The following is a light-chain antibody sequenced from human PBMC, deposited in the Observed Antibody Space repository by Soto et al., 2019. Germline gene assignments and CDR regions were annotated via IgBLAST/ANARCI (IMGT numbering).Light chain of an antibody. CDR3: MQITQLPPT. Sequence: QAPLSLSDTNRAAASIACEYNQTLLHSNGFNYLNWYLHKPGQPPQLLISLGSNRASGVPDRLSGSGSGTDFTLEISRVETDDFGIYYCMQITQLPPTFGQGTRLEIK. J-gene: IGKJ5*01. V-gene: IGKV2-28*01. CDR1: QTLLHSNGFNY. CDR2: LGS.